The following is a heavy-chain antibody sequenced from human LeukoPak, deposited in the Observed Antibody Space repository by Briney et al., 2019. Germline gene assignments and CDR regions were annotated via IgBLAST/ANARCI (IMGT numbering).Heavy chain of an antibody. J-gene: IGHJ4*02. CDR3: AKDLGSSGWPKGFDY. CDR1: GFTFSSYG. D-gene: IGHD6-19*01. Sequence: GGSLRLSCAASGFTFSSYGMHWVRQAPGKGLEWVAAISYDGSNKYYADSVKGRFTISRDNSKNTLYLQMNSLRAEDTAVYYCAKDLGSSGWPKGFDYWGQGTLVTVSS. V-gene: IGHV3-30*18. CDR2: ISYDGSNK.